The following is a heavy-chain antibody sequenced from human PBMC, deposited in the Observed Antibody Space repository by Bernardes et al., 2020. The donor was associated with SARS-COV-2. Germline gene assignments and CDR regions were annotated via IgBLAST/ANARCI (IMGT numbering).Heavy chain of an antibody. CDR2: ISGPGDTT. V-gene: IGHV3-23*01. Sequence: SCTSSGFIYSSCFMSWVRHAPGMGLVWVSDISGPGDTTHYAASVKGRFTISRENSKNALSLQMNSLRVEDTAVYYCAKGDPYNSGVGYYYGIDVWGQGTTVTVS. J-gene: IGHJ6*02. CDR1: GFIYSSCF. CDR3: AKGDPYNSGVGYYYGIDV. D-gene: IGHD5-12*01.